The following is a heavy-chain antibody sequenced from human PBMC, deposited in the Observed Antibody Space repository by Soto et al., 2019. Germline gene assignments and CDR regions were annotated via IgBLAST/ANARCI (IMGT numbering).Heavy chain of an antibody. CDR2: IYSGGST. V-gene: IGHV3-66*01. CDR1: GVTVSSNY. J-gene: IGHJ1*01. CDR3: AREGPFSSFQH. Sequence: GGSLRLSCAASGVTVSSNYMSWVRQAPGKGLEWVSVIYSGGSTYYADSVKGRFTISRDNSKNTLYLQMNSLRAEDTAVYYCAREGPFSSFQHWGQGTLVTVSS.